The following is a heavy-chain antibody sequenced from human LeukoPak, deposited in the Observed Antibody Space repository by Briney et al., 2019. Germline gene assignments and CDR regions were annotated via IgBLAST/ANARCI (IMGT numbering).Heavy chain of an antibody. CDR3: AKDPRYSNYWAGWDY. CDR1: GFTFSSYA. Sequence: GGSLRLSCAATGFTFSSYAMSWVRQAPGKGLEWVSAISGSGGSTYYADSVKGRFTISRDNSKNTPYLQMNSLRAEDTAVYYCAKDPRYSNYWAGWDYWGQGTLVTVSS. D-gene: IGHD4-11*01. V-gene: IGHV3-23*01. CDR2: ISGSGGST. J-gene: IGHJ4*02.